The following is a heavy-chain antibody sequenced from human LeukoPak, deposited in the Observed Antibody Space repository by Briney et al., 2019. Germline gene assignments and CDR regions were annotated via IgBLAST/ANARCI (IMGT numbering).Heavy chain of an antibody. Sequence: GGSLRLSCAASGFTFSTYWMSWVRQAPGKGLEWVANIKQDGSEKYYVDSVSGRFTISRDNTKNTLFLQMDNLRADDTAVYYCARESVRRISMRAKGYFDYWGRGTRVTVSS. CDR1: GFTFSTYW. J-gene: IGHJ4*02. CDR2: IKQDGSEK. CDR3: ARESVRRISMRAKGYFDY. D-gene: IGHD3-22*01. V-gene: IGHV3-7*01.